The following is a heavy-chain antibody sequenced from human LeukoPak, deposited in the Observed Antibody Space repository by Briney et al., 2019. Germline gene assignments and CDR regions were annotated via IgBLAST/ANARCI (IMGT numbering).Heavy chain of an antibody. CDR3: ARRYSSRGSCDMGTDVLDI. V-gene: IGHV3-11*01. CDR2: ISGSSSNI. Sequence: GGTLRLSCAASGFDFSDYYMAWIRQAPGKGLEWVSHISGSSSNIYYIDSVKDRFTISRDNAEKSLYLQMNGLRAEDTAVYYCARRYSSRGSCDMGTDVLDIWGQGTMVTVSS. CDR1: GFDFSDYY. J-gene: IGHJ3*02. D-gene: IGHD2-15*01.